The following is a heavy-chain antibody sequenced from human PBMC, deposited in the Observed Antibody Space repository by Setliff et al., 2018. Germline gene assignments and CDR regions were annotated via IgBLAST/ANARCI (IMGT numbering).Heavy chain of an antibody. Sequence: SETLSLTCTVSGGSINNYYWSWIRQAPGKGLEWVGYVYYTGTTNYSPSLKGRVIISVDASKNRLSLQLNSVTPADTAVYYCARDRSAHNYGLDVWGQGTTVTVSS. CDR1: GGSINNYY. J-gene: IGHJ6*02. V-gene: IGHV4-59*01. CDR3: ARDRSAHNYGLDV. CDR2: VYYTGTT.